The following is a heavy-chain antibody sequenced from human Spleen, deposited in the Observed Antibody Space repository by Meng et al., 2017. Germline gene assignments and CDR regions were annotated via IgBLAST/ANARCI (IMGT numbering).Heavy chain of an antibody. J-gene: IGHJ6*02. V-gene: IGHV3-33*01. CDR3: ARDLRGSSWYRYYYYGMDV. CDR1: GFTFSSYG. D-gene: IGHD6-13*01. CDR2: IWYDGSNK. Sequence: GGSLRLSCAASGFTFSSYGMHWVRQAPGKGLEWVAVIWYDGSNKYYADSVKGRFTISRDNSKNTLYLQMNSLRAEDTAVYYCARDLRGSSWYRYYYYGMDVWGQGTTVTGSS.